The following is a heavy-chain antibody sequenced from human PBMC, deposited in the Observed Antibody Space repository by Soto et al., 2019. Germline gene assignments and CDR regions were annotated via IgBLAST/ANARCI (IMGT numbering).Heavy chain of an antibody. D-gene: IGHD3-22*01. J-gene: IGHJ4*02. CDR2: IKSSSGNT. CDR3: ARHGMDYYDSSGYYYSPYYFDY. V-gene: IGHV1-46*01. Sequence: GVSVKVSCKTSGYTITEYYRHWVRQAHGQGLEWMGMIKSSSGNTAYAQRFLGRVTMTRNTSISTAYMELSSLRSEDTAVYYCARHGMDYYDSSGYYYSPYYFDYWGQGTLVTVSS. CDR1: GYTITEYY.